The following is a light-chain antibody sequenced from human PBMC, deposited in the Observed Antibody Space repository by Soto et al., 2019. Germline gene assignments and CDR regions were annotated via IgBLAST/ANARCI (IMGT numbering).Light chain of an antibody. CDR3: CSYAGSHTL. CDR1: SSDVGGYNY. V-gene: IGLV2-11*01. CDR2: GVS. J-gene: IGLJ2*01. Sequence: QSALTQPRSVSGSPGQSVTISCTGTSSDVGGYNYVSWYQQHPGKAPKLMIYGVSKRPSGVPDRFSGSKSGNTASLTISGLQAEDEADYYCCSYAGSHTLFGGGTKLTVL.